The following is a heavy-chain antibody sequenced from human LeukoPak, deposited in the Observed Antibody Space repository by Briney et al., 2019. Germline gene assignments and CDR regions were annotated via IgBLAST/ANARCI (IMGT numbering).Heavy chain of an antibody. D-gene: IGHD3-16*01. CDR3: AGSAGEGNYFEF. Sequence: GESLKISCKGSGYNFRSYWIGWVRQVPGRGLEWMGIIYPNDSESRYSPTFQGQVTSSVDKSASTAYLQWSSLRASDTAMYYCAGSAGEGNYFEFWGQGTPLIVSS. V-gene: IGHV5-51*01. J-gene: IGHJ4*02. CDR1: GYNFRSYW. CDR2: IYPNDSES.